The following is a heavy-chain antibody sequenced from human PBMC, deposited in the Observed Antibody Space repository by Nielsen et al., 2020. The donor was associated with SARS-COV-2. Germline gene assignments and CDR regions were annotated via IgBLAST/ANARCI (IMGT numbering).Heavy chain of an antibody. CDR1: GFTFSSYA. Sequence: GESLKISCAASGFTFSSYAMSWVRQAPGKGLEWVSAISGNGGSTYYADSVKGRFTISRDNSKNTLYLQMNSLRAEDTAVYYCGKLGGYCSSTSCSDYWGQGTLVTVSS. CDR3: GKLGGYCSSTSCSDY. CDR2: ISGNGGST. V-gene: IGHV3-23*01. J-gene: IGHJ4*02. D-gene: IGHD2-2*01.